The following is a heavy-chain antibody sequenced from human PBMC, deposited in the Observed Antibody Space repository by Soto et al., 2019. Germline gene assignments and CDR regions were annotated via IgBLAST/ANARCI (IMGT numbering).Heavy chain of an antibody. CDR1: GGTFSSYA. J-gene: IGHJ6*02. V-gene: IGHV1-69*13. CDR2: IIPIFGTA. D-gene: IGHD2-15*01. Sequence: SVKVSCKASGGTFSSYAISWVRQAPGQGLEWMGGIIPIFGTANYAQKFQGRVTITADESTSTAYMELSSLRSEDTAVYYCARDADGYCSGGSCVVRYYYGMDVWGQGTTVTVSS. CDR3: ARDADGYCSGGSCVVRYYYGMDV.